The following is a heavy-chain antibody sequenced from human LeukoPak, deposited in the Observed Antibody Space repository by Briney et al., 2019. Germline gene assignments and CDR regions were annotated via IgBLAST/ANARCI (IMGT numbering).Heavy chain of an antibody. V-gene: IGHV3-9*01. CDR2: VSWNSDRI. CDR3: VSAMGYLGACRSYVY. D-gene: IGHD2-21*02. J-gene: IGHJ4*02. Sequence: GGSLCLSCVASGFPFSEIGRAWGRQVPGKGLEWVSGVSWNSDRIDYADSVKGRFSISRDNARNSLFLQMNSLRAEDTSFYYCVSAMGYLGACRSYVYSGQGTLVTVSS. CDR1: GFPFSEIG.